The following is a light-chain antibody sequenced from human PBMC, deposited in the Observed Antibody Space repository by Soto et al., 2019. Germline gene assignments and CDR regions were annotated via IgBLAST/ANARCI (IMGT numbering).Light chain of an antibody. CDR2: GAS. CDR1: QSVSSSY. Sequence: EIVLTQSPGTLSLSPGERATLSCRASQSVSSSYLGWYQQKPGQAPRLLIYGASSRATGIPDRFSGGGSGTDFTLTISRLEPEDFAVYYCQQYGTSPITFGQGTRLEIK. CDR3: QQYGTSPIT. J-gene: IGKJ5*01. V-gene: IGKV3-20*01.